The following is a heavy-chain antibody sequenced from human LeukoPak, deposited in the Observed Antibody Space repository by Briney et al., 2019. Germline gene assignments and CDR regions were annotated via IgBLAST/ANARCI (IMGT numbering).Heavy chain of an antibody. J-gene: IGHJ6*02. CDR3: ARTGSGRDYYGMDV. CDR2: IYYSGST. V-gene: IGHV4-59*01. CDR1: GGSISGAY. Sequence: SETLSLTCSVSGGSISGAYWSWIRQAPGKGLEWIGYIYYSGSTDYNPSLESRVTISIDTSKNHFSLNLTAVTAADTAIYYCARTGSGRDYYGMDVWGQGTSVTVSS. D-gene: IGHD5-12*01.